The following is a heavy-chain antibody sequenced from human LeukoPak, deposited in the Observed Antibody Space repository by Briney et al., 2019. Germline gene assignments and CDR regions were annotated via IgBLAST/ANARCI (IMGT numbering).Heavy chain of an antibody. CDR1: GGSFSVYY. J-gene: IGHJ6*03. CDR3: ARRRIAARPYYMDV. D-gene: IGHD6-6*01. Sequence: PSETLSLTCAVYGGSFSVYYWSWIRQPPGKGLEWIGEINHSGSTNYNPSLKSRVTISVDTSKNQFSLKLSSVTAADTAVYYCARRRIAARPYYMDVWGKGTTVTVSS. V-gene: IGHV4-34*01. CDR2: INHSGST.